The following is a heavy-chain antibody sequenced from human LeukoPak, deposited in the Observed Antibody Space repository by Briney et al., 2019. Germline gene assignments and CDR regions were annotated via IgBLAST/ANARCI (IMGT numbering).Heavy chain of an antibody. V-gene: IGHV4-39*01. Sequence: SETLSLTCTVSGGSISSRSYYWGWIRQPPGKGLEWIGSIYYSGSTYYNPSLKSRVTISVDTSKNQFSLKLSSVTAADTAVYYCASLSSGSFDYWGQGTLVTVSS. CDR2: IYYSGST. CDR3: ASLSSGSFDY. D-gene: IGHD3-10*01. CDR1: GGSISSRSYY. J-gene: IGHJ4*02.